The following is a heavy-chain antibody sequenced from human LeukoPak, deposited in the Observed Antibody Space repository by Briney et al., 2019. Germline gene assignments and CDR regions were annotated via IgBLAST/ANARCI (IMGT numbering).Heavy chain of an antibody. CDR3: ARDPPFTMVRGVTPDY. Sequence: ASVKVSCKASGYTFTGYYMHWVRQAPGQGLEWMGWINPNSGSTNYAQKFQGRVTMTRDTSISTAYMELSRLRSDDTAVYYCARDPPFTMVRGVTPDYWGQGTLVTVSS. V-gene: IGHV1-2*02. D-gene: IGHD3-10*01. CDR1: GYTFTGYY. J-gene: IGHJ4*02. CDR2: INPNSGST.